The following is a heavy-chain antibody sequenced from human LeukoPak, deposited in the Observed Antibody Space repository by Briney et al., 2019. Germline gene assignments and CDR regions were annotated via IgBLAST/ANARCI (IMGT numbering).Heavy chain of an antibody. Sequence: ASVKVSCKASGYTFISYDISWVRQATGQGLEWMGWMNPDSGNTGYAQKFQGRVLMTRDASIGTAYMELTSLRSEDTAVYYCARADATSYHYYYYMDVWGKGTAVTVSS. CDR1: GYTFISYD. V-gene: IGHV1-8*01. CDR3: ARADATSYHYYYYMDV. CDR2: MNPDSGNT. J-gene: IGHJ6*03.